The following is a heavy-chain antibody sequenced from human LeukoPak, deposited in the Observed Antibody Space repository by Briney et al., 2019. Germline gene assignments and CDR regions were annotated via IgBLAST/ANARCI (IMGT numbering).Heavy chain of an antibody. CDR3: AKAPPTSVTREGMDV. D-gene: IGHD4-17*01. Sequence: GGSLRLSCAASGFIFSSSGMHWVRQAPGKGLEWVAVISYDGEKTYYGDSVKGRFTISRDNSKNTLYLHMNSLRVDDTAVYYCAKAPPTSVTREGMDVWGQGTMVRVSS. CDR2: ISYDGEKT. CDR1: GFIFSSSG. V-gene: IGHV3-30*18. J-gene: IGHJ6*02.